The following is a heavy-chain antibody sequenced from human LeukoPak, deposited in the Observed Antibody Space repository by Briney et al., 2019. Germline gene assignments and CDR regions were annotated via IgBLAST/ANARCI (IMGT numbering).Heavy chain of an antibody. CDR1: GFTFSSYA. CDR2: ISGSGGST. J-gene: IGHJ4*02. V-gene: IGHV3-23*01. CDR3: AKGTTTWMKTEAY. Sequence: PGGSLRLSCAASGFTFSSYAMSWVRQAPGKGLEWVSAISGSGGSTYYADSVKGRFTISRDNSKNTLYLQMNNLRVEDTALYFCAKGTTTWMKTEAYWGQGTLVTVSS. D-gene: IGHD1-1*01.